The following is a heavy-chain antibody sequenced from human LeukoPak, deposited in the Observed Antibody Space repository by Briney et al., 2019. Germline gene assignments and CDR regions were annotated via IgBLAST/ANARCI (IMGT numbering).Heavy chain of an antibody. CDR3: ARVFSGWYFYFDN. CDR1: GFTFSSYW. V-gene: IGHV3-74*01. Sequence: GGSLRLSCAASGFTFSSYWMHWVRQAPGKGLVWVSRINSDGSSTTYADSVKGRFTISRDNAKNTLYLQMDSLRAEDTAVYYCARVFSGWYFYFDNWGQGTLVTVSS. D-gene: IGHD6-19*01. J-gene: IGHJ4*02. CDR2: INSDGSST.